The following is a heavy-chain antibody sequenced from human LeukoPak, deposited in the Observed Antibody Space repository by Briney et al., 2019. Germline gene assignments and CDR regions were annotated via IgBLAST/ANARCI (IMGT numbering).Heavy chain of an antibody. V-gene: IGHV3-49*03. CDR1: GFTIGDYA. CDR3: TRGVDYDSSGCDY. Sequence: GGTLRLSCTASGFTIGDYAMSWFRQAPGKGLEWVGFIRSKAYGGTTEYAASVKGRFTISRDDSKSIAYLQMNSLKTEDTAVYYCTRGVDYDSSGCDYWGQGTLVTVSS. D-gene: IGHD3-22*01. J-gene: IGHJ4*02. CDR2: IRSKAYGGTT.